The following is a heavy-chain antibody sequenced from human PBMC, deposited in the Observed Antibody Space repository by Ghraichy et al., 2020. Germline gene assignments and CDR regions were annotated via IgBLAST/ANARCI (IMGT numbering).Heavy chain of an antibody. V-gene: IGHV1-18*01. CDR2: ISAYNGNT. Sequence: ASVKVSCKASGYTFTSYGISWVRQAPGQGLEWMGWISAYNGNTNYAQKLQGRVTMTTDTSTSTAYMELRRLRSDDTAVYYFARVVLDSSGYYYLRYFDYWGQGTLVTVTS. D-gene: IGHD3-22*01. J-gene: IGHJ4*02. CDR3: ARVVLDSSGYYYLRYFDY. CDR1: GYTFTSYG.